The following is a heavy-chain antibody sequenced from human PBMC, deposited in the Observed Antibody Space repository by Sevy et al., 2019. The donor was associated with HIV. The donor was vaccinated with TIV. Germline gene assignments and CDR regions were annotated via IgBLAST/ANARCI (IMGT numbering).Heavy chain of an antibody. D-gene: IGHD6-13*01. CDR2: ISSSGSTI. V-gene: IGHV3-11*01. Sequence: GGSLRLSCAASGFTFSDYYMSWIRQAPGKGLEWVSYISSSGSTIYYADSVKGRFTISRDNAKNSLYLQMNSLRAEDRAVYYCARDPRYSSSPFDYWGQGTLVTVSS. CDR1: GFTFSDYY. CDR3: ARDPRYSSSPFDY. J-gene: IGHJ4*02.